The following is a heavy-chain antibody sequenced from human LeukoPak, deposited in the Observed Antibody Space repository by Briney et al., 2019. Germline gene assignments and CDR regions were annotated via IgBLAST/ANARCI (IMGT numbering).Heavy chain of an antibody. J-gene: IGHJ5*02. V-gene: IGHV4-59*08. Sequence: TSETLSLTCTVSGGSVSSDYWSWIRQSPGKGLEWIGYIYHSGHTMSNPSLKSRVSLSLDTSNNQFSLKLSSVTAADTAVYYCARHPFQYPFDHWGQGTVVSVSS. D-gene: IGHD2/OR15-2a*01. CDR3: ARHPFQYPFDH. CDR2: IYHSGHT. CDR1: GGSVSSDY.